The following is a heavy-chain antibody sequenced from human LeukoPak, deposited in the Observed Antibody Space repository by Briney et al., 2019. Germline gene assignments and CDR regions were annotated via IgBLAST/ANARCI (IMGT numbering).Heavy chain of an antibody. CDR2: IYSSSSYI. CDR3: ARDKGGYDPLDY. CDR1: GFTFSSYS. D-gene: IGHD5-12*01. V-gene: IGHV3-21*01. Sequence: GGSLRLSCAASGFTFSSYSMNWVRQAPGKGLEWVSSIYSSSSYIYYADSVKGRFTISRDNAKNSLYLQMNSLSAEDTAVYYCARDKGGYDPLDYWGQGTLVTVSS. J-gene: IGHJ4*02.